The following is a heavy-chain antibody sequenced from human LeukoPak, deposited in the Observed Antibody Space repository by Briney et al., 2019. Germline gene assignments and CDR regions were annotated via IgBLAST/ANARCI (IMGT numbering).Heavy chain of an antibody. CDR3: AKGGIGDSLRFYYMDV. V-gene: IGHV3-23*01. J-gene: IGHJ6*03. CDR1: GFTFSSYA. CDR2: ISGSGGST. D-gene: IGHD2-21*01. Sequence: GGSLRLSCAASGFTFSSYAMSWVRQAPGKGLEWVSAISGSGGSTYYADSVKGRFTISRDNSKNTLYLQMNSLRAEDTAVYYCAKGGIGDSLRFYYMDVWGKGTTVTVSS.